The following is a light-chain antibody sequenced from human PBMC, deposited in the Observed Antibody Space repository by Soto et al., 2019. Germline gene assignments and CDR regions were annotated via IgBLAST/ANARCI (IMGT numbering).Light chain of an antibody. CDR2: EGS. J-gene: IGLJ1*01. Sequence: QSALTQPASVSGSAGQSITISCTGTSSDAGSYNLVSWYQQHPGKAPKLMIYEGSKRPSGVSNRFSGSKSGNTASLTISGLXAEDEADYYCCSYAGSSTLYVFGTGTKVTVL. CDR3: CSYAGSSTLYV. V-gene: IGLV2-23*01. CDR1: SSDAGSYNL.